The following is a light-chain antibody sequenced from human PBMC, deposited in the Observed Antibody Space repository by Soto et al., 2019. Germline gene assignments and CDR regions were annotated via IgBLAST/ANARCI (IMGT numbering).Light chain of an antibody. J-gene: IGKJ5*01. CDR3: HQYSHWPLT. Sequence: EIVMTQSPDILSLSPGERATLSCRATQSIGSTLAWYQQKPGQAPRLLIYGASTRATGIPARFSGSGSGTEFTLTISSLQSEDFAVYYCHQYSHWPLTFGQGTRLEIK. CDR2: GAS. V-gene: IGKV3-15*01. CDR1: QSIGST.